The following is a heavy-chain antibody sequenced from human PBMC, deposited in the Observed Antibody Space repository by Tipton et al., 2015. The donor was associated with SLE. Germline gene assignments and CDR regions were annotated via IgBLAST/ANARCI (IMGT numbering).Heavy chain of an antibody. D-gene: IGHD3-10*01. Sequence: TLSLTCAVYGGSFSGYYWTWIRQPAGKGLEWIGHIYTSGSTNYNPSLKSRVTISVDTSKNQFSLKLSSVTAADTAVYYCARRSVLLWFFDYWGQGTLVTVSS. V-gene: IGHV4-59*10. J-gene: IGHJ4*02. CDR1: GGSFSGYY. CDR3: ARRSVLLWFFDY. CDR2: IYTSGST.